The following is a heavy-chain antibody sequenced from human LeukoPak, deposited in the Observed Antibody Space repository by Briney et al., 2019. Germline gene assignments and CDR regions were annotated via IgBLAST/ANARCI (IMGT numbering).Heavy chain of an antibody. D-gene: IGHD6-19*01. CDR3: AKGLDSSGWYSDY. Sequence: PGGSLRLSCAASGFTFSSYGMHWVRRAPGKGLEWVAVIWYDGSNKYYADSVKGRFTISRDNSKNTLYLQMNSLRAEDTAVYYCAKGLDSSGWYSDYWGQGTLVTVSS. CDR1: GFTFSSYG. J-gene: IGHJ4*02. V-gene: IGHV3-33*06. CDR2: IWYDGSNK.